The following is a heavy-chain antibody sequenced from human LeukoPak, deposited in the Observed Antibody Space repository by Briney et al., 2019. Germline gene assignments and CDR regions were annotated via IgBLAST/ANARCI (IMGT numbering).Heavy chain of an antibody. CDR3: ARDRVVRGVISNWFDP. CDR1: GYTFTSYG. J-gene: IGHJ5*02. V-gene: IGHV1-18*01. Sequence: ASVKVSCKASGYTFTSYGISWVRQAPGQGLEWMGWISAYNGNTNYAQKLQGRVTMTTDTSTSTAYMELRSLRSDDTAVYYCARDRVVRGVISNWFDPWGQGTLVTVSS. CDR2: ISAYNGNT. D-gene: IGHD3-10*01.